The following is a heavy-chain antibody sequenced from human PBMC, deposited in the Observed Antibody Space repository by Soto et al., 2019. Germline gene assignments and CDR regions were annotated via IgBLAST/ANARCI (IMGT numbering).Heavy chain of an antibody. V-gene: IGHV3-23*01. CDR1: GFTFSSYA. J-gene: IGHJ4*02. CDR3: AKVDGVAGTRGPFDY. D-gene: IGHD6-19*01. Sequence: PGGSLRLSCAASGFTFSSYAMSWVRQAPGKGLEWVSAISGSGGSTYYADSVKGRFTISRDNSKNTLYPQMNSLRAEDTAVYYCAKVDGVAGTRGPFDYWGQGTLVTVSS. CDR2: ISGSGGST.